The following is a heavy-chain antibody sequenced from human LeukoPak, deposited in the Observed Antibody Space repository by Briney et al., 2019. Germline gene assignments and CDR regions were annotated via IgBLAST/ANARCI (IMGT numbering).Heavy chain of an antibody. Sequence: ASVKVSCKASGYTFTSYDINWVRQATGQGLEWMGWMNPNSGNTGYAQKFQGRVTMTTDTSTSTAYMDMRSLRSDDTAVYYCVRDRGNPLYYYDTSGSSFDYWGQGTLVTVSS. CDR1: GYTFTSYD. CDR2: MNPNSGNT. D-gene: IGHD3-22*01. CDR3: VRDRGNPLYYYDTSGSSFDY. V-gene: IGHV1-8*02. J-gene: IGHJ4*02.